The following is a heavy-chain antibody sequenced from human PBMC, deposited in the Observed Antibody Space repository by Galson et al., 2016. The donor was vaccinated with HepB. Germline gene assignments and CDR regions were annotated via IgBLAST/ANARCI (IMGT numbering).Heavy chain of an antibody. V-gene: IGHV4-31*03. J-gene: IGHJ6*02. CDR1: GGSISSGGYY. CDR2: ISYSGST. Sequence: TRSLTCSVSGGSISSGGYYWSWIRHHPGKGLEWIGYISYSGSTSYNPSLKSRLTMSVDTSKKQFSLRLSSVTAADTAVYYCARVLKRIPHYYGMDVWGQGTTVTVSS. CDR3: ARVLKRIPHYYGMDV.